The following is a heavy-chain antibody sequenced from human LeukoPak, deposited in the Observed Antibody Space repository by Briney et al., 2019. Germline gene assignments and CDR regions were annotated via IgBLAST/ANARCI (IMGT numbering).Heavy chain of an antibody. CDR2: IHSGGTT. J-gene: IGHJ4*02. CDR1: GFTVTSNF. CDR3: AGSAVTNLDS. Sequence: GGSLRLSCAASGFTVTSNFMSWVRQAPGKGLEWVSVIHSGGTTYYADSVKGRFTISRDNSKNALYLLNGTLKGEITSVYYGAGSAVTNLDSWGQGNLVTVSS. D-gene: IGHD4-23*01. V-gene: IGHV3-66*01.